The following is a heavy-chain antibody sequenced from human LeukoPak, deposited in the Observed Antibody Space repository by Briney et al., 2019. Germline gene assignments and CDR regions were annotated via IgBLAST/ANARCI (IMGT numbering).Heavy chain of an antibody. CDR1: ELPFGTKF. Sequence: GGPLKLSGAPSELPFGTKFMSWVGQAPGKGLGWFSTISDSGGSTYYADSVKGRFTISRDNSKNTLYLQMNSLRADDTAVYYCAKVIYYYDRPGAFDMSGQGTMVTVSS. CDR2: ISDSGGST. V-gene: IGHV3-23*01. D-gene: IGHD3-22*01. J-gene: IGHJ3*02. CDR3: AKVIYYYDRPGAFDM.